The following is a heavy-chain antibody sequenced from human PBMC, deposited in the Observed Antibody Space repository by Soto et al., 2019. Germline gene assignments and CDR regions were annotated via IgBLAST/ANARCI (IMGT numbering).Heavy chain of an antibody. CDR3: ARLGHITMVRGVIITD. J-gene: IGHJ4*02. Sequence: VKVSCKASGGTFSSYAISWVRQAPGQGLEWMGGIIPIFGTANYAQKFQGRVTITADESTSTAYMELSSLRSEDTAVYYCARLGHITMVRGVIITDWGQGTLVTVSS. CDR1: GGTFSSYA. D-gene: IGHD3-10*01. V-gene: IGHV1-69*01. CDR2: IIPIFGTA.